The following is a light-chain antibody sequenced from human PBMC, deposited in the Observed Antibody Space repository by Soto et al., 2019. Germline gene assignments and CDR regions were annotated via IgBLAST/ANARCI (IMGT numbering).Light chain of an antibody. V-gene: IGKV3-15*01. J-gene: IGKJ1*01. Sequence: EIVMTQSPATLSVSPGERATLSCRASQSVRSNLAWYQQKPGQAPRLLIYGASTRATGIPTRLSGSGSGTAFTLTTSGHRSEDYAVYYCQQHNDWPPWTFGGGTKVEIK. CDR2: GAS. CDR3: QQHNDWPPWT. CDR1: QSVRSN.